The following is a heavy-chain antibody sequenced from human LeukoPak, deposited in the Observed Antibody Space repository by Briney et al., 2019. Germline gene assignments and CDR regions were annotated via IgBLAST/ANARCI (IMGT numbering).Heavy chain of an antibody. CDR3: AREGLTTAYWYFDL. D-gene: IGHD4/OR15-4a*01. Sequence: PSETLSLTCTVSGGSISSGGYYWSWIRQHPGKGLEWIGYIYYSGSTCYNPSLKSRVTISVDTSKNQFSLKLSSVTAADTAVYYCAREGLTTAYWYFDLWGRGTLVTVSS. CDR1: GGSISSGGYY. J-gene: IGHJ2*01. V-gene: IGHV4-31*03. CDR2: IYYSGST.